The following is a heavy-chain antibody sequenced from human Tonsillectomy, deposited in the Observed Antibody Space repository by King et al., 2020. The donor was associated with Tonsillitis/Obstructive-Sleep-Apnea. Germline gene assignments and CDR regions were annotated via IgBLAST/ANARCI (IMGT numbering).Heavy chain of an antibody. CDR1: GGSISSYY. CDR3: ARVSGYCSSTSCLNWFDP. D-gene: IGHD2-2*01. J-gene: IGHJ5*02. Sequence: VQLQESGPGLVKPSEILSLTCTVSGGSISSYYWSWIRQPPGKGLEWIGYIYYSGSTNYNPSLKSRVTISVDTSKNQFSLKLSSVTAADTAVYYCARVSGYCSSTSCLNWFDPWGQGTLVTVSS. CDR2: IYYSGST. V-gene: IGHV4-59*01.